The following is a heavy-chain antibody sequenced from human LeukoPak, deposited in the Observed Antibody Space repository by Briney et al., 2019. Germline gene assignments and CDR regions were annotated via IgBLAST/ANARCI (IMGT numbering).Heavy chain of an antibody. D-gene: IGHD5-12*01. CDR1: GYTFTSYY. CDR3: ARDQSGYEKFDY. Sequence: ASVKVSCKAYGYTFTSYYMHWVRQAPGQGLEWMGIINPSGGSTSYAQKFQGRVTMTRDTSTSTVYMELSSLRSEDTAVYYCARDQSGYEKFDYWGQGTLVTVSS. CDR2: INPSGGST. J-gene: IGHJ4*02. V-gene: IGHV1-46*01.